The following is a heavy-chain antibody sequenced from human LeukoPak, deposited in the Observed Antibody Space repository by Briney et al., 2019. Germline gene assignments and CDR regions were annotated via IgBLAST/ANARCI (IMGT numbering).Heavy chain of an antibody. CDR3: AKDSVRYYYGSGAEIYYYYGMDV. D-gene: IGHD3-10*01. Sequence: GRSLRLSCAASGFTFSSYGMHWVRQAPGKGLECVAVISYDGSNKYYADSVKGRFTISRDNSKNTLYLQMNSLRAEDTAVYYCAKDSVRYYYGSGAEIYYYYGMDVWGKGTTVTVSS. CDR1: GFTFSSYG. CDR2: ISYDGSNK. V-gene: IGHV3-30*18. J-gene: IGHJ6*04.